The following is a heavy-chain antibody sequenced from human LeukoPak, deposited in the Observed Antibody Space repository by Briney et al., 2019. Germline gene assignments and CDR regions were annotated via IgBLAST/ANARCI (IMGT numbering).Heavy chain of an antibody. D-gene: IGHD1-26*01. Sequence: ASVEVSCKASGGTFSSYAISWVRQAPGQGLEWMGLINPTGGSTGYAQKFQGRVTMTRDMSTSTDYMELSSLRSEDTAIYYCARDISVGDNAWWFDPWGQGTWVTVSS. CDR1: GGTFSSYA. J-gene: IGHJ5*02. CDR2: INPTGGST. V-gene: IGHV1-46*01. CDR3: ARDISVGDNAWWFDP.